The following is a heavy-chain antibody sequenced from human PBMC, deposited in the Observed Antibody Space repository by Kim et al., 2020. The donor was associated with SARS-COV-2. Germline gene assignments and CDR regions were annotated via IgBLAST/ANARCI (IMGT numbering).Heavy chain of an antibody. Sequence: SETLSLTCGVSGGSINTYYWNWIRQPPGKGLEWIGDIYNSGSTNYNPSLKSRVTISLDASKKQFSLKLSSVTAADTAMYYFARVGLAAGAMDVWGRGTTVTVSS. CDR1: GGSINTYY. CDR3: ARVGLAAGAMDV. D-gene: IGHD6-13*01. J-gene: IGHJ6*02. V-gene: IGHV4-59*01. CDR2: IYNSGST.